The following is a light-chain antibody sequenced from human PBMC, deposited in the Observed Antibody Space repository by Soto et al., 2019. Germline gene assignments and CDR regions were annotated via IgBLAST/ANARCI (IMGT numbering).Light chain of an antibody. CDR2: LGS. V-gene: IGKV2-28*01. J-gene: IGKJ1*01. Sequence: DIVMTQSPLSLPVTPGEPASISCRSSQSLLHSDGYNYLDWYLQKPGQSPQLLIYLGSNRASGVPDRFSGSGSGTDFTLKISRVKAEDVGIYYCMQALQARTFGQGTKVDIK. CDR1: QSLLHSDGYNY. CDR3: MQALQART.